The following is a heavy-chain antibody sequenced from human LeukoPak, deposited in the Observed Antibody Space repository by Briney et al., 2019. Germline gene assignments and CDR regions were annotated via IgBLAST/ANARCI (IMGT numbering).Heavy chain of an antibody. CDR2: ISGSGGST. Sequence: GGSLRLSCAASGFTFSSYAMSWVRQAPRKGLEWVSAISGSGGSTYYADSVKGRFTISRDNSKNTLYLQMNSLRAEDTAVYYCAKDVSAGIAADGFDPWGQGTLVTVSS. CDR3: AKDVSAGIAADGFDP. V-gene: IGHV3-23*01. CDR1: GFTFSSYA. D-gene: IGHD6-13*01. J-gene: IGHJ5*02.